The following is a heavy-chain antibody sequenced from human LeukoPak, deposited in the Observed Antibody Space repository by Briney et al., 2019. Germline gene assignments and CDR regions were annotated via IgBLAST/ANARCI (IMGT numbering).Heavy chain of an antibody. V-gene: IGHV3-33*01. CDR2: IWYDGSKK. CDR1: GFTLTTYG. D-gene: IGHD3-10*01. J-gene: IGHJ4*02. Sequence: GRSLRLSCAASGFTLTTYGTHWLRQAPGKGLEWVAVIWYDGSKKFYGDSVKGRFTVSRDTSENTMYLQMNTLRAEDTAVYYCARDGGSGIDYWGQGTLVTVYS. CDR3: ARDGGSGIDY.